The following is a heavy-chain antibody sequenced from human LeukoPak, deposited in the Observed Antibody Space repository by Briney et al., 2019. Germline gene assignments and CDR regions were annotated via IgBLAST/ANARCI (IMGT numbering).Heavy chain of an antibody. J-gene: IGHJ4*02. CDR1: GFPFSNHW. V-gene: IGHV3-74*01. CDR3: ARDWDGYGAPGDY. Sequence: GGSLRLSCAASGFPFSNHWMHWVRQAPGKGLVWVSRINSDGSSTNYADSVKGRFTISRDNAKNTLYLQMNSLRAEDTAVYYCARDWDGYGAPGDYWGQGTLVTVSS. D-gene: IGHD5-24*01. CDR2: INSDGSST.